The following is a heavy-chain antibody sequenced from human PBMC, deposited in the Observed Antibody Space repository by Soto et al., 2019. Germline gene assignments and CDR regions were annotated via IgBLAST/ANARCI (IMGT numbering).Heavy chain of an antibody. V-gene: IGHV1-69*13. Sequence: SVKVSCKASGGTFSSYAISWVRQAPGQGLEWMGGIIPIFGTANYAQKFQGRVTITADESTSTAYMELSSLRSEDTAVYYCARGAYCSGGSCYSDYYGMDVWGQGTTVTVS. CDR3: ARGAYCSGGSCYSDYYGMDV. CDR2: IIPIFGTA. J-gene: IGHJ6*02. CDR1: GGTFSSYA. D-gene: IGHD2-15*01.